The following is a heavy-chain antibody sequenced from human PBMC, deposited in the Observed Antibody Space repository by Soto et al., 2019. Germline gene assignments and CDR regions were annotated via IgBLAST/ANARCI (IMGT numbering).Heavy chain of an antibody. CDR1: VYTLTIYG. CDR3: ARDGNSSRWPKPFDY. Sequence: GASVKVSCTSSVYTLTIYGISWVRQSPGQGLEWMGWISAYNGNTNYEQKLQGRVTMTTDTSTSTAYLELRSLRSDDTAVYYCARDGNSSRWPKPFDYWGQGTLVTVSS. V-gene: IGHV1-18*01. D-gene: IGHD6-13*01. CDR2: ISAYNGNT. J-gene: IGHJ4*02.